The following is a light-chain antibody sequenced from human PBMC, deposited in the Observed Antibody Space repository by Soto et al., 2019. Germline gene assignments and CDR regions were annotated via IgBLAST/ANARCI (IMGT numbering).Light chain of an antibody. CDR3: SSYAGSNNLGV. CDR1: SSDVGSYNY. CDR2: EVS. V-gene: IGLV2-8*01. J-gene: IGLJ2*01. Sequence: QSALTQPPSASGSPGQSVTISCTGTSSDVGSYNYVSWYQQHPGKAPKLIIYEVSQRPSGVPDRFSGSRSGNTASLTVSGLPAEDEADYSCSSYAGSNNLGVFGGGTKLTVL.